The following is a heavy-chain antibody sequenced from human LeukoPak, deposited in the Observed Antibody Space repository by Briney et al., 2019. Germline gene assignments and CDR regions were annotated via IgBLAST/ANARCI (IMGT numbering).Heavy chain of an antibody. Sequence: APVRVSCKASGYTFIGDYIHWVRQAPGRGLEWMGWINPNSGGANYAQMFQGRATMTRDTSISTTYMELSSLRSDDTAVYYCASSPLIENPFDYWGQGTLVTVSS. CDR3: ASSPLIENPFDY. V-gene: IGHV1-2*02. CDR2: INPNSGGA. J-gene: IGHJ4*02. CDR1: GYTFIGDY. D-gene: IGHD3-22*01.